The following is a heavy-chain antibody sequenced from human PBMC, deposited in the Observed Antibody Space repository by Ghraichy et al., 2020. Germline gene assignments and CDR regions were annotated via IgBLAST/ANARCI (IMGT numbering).Heavy chain of an antibody. V-gene: IGHV3-21*01. Sequence: GSLRLSCAASGVTFSSYSMKWVRQAPGKGLEWVSSISSSSTYIYYADSVKGRFTISRDNAKNSLYLQMNSLRAEDTAVYYCAGGYSYAIGDYWGQGILVTVSS. CDR2: ISSSSTYI. CDR3: AGGYSYAIGDY. D-gene: IGHD5-18*01. J-gene: IGHJ4*02. CDR1: GVTFSSYS.